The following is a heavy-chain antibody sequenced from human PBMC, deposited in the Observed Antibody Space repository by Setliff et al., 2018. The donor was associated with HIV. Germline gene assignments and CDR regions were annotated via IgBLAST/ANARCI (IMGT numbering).Heavy chain of an antibody. CDR2: IWYDGTEK. CDR1: GFNFNDFG. J-gene: IGHJ6*02. Sequence: PGGSLRLSCVASGFNFNDFGMHWVRQAPGRGLEWVALIWYDGTEKYYGDSVKGRFTISRCNAKNTLYLDMNSLRAEDTAVYYCAKDRDYISSRLTHFYYFGLDVWGQGTTVTVSS. V-gene: IGHV3-33*06. D-gene: IGHD3-16*01. CDR3: AKDRDYISSRLTHFYYFGLDV.